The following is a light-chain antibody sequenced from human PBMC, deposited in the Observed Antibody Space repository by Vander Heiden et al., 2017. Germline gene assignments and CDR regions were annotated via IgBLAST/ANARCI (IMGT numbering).Light chain of an antibody. J-gene: IGLJ2*01. V-gene: IGLV3-1*01. CDR2: QDS. CDR1: KLGDKY. CDR3: QAWDSFVV. Sequence: SYELTQPPSVSVSPGQPASITCSGDKLGDKYAYWYQQKPGQSPVLVIYQDSKRPSGIPERFSGSNSGNTATLTISGTHTMDEADYYCQAWDSFVVFGGGTKLTVL.